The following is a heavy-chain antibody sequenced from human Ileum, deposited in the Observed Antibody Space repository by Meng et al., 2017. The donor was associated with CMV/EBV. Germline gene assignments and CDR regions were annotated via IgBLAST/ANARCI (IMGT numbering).Heavy chain of an antibody. CDR1: ADSISSGYYY. Sequence: VHLRSVGPGRVMPSRPLSLTCAVSADSISSGYYYWRWSRQTPGKVLEWIGHIHNSGSTYYNPSLQSRVTISVDTSKNQFSLKLSSVTAADTAVYYCARVWGIAVRPLDYWGQGTLVTVSS. CDR3: ARVWGIAVRPLDY. J-gene: IGHJ4*02. V-gene: IGHV4-30-4*01. CDR2: IHNSGST. D-gene: IGHD6-6*01.